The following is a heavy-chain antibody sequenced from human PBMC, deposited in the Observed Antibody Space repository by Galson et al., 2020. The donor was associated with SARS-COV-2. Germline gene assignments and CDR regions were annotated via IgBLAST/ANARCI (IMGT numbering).Heavy chain of an antibody. Sequence: GGSLRLSCAASGFTFSTFAVTWVRQAPGKGLEWVSAISGVGNSIYYADSVKGRFTISRDNSKNTLYLQMNSLRAEDAAIYYCAKASRTSWGFFDLWGQGTLVTVSS. J-gene: IGHJ4*02. CDR3: AKASRTSWGFFDL. CDR2: ISGVGNSI. D-gene: IGHD3-16*01. CDR1: GFTFSTFA. V-gene: IGHV3-23*01.